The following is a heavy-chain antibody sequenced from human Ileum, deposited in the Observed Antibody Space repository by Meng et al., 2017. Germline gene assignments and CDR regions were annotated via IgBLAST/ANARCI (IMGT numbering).Heavy chain of an antibody. CDR2: IYYSGST. D-gene: IGHD6-6*01. Sequence: GRQQEPGPRLVGQSETLSPACTVAGGSDSSGSYYWSWSRQHPGKGLEWIGHIYYSGSTNYNPSLKSRVTISVDMSKNQFSLKLNSVTAADTAIYFCARSSTSPASYFFDYWGQGTLVTVSS. CDR1: GGSDSSGSYY. V-gene: IGHV4-61*01. CDR3: ARSSTSPASYFFDY. J-gene: IGHJ4*02.